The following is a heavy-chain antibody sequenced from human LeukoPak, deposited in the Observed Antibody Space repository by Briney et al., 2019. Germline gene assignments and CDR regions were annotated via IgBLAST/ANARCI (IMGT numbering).Heavy chain of an antibody. D-gene: IGHD1-26*01. CDR1: GYTFTSYG. CDR3: ARGGSKWELPPKIFDY. Sequence: GASVKVSCKASGYTFTSYGISWVRQAPGQGLEWMGWINPNSGGTNYAQKFQGRVTMTRDTSISTAYMELSRLRSDDTAVYYCARGGSKWELPPKIFDYWGQGTLVTVSS. CDR2: INPNSGGT. V-gene: IGHV1-2*02. J-gene: IGHJ4*02.